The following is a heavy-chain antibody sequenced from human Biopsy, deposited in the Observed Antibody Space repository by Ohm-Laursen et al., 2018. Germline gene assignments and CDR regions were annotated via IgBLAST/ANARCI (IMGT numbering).Heavy chain of an antibody. Sequence: LSLTWAVYGESFNGYYWSWIRQPPGKGLEWVSYITNSGGTVYYEDSVKGRFTVSRDNAKNSLYLQMDRLRAEDTAVYYCARPPWGHAYGYYNGMDVWGQGTTVIVSS. J-gene: IGHJ6*02. CDR1: GESFNGYY. D-gene: IGHD3-10*01. CDR3: ARPPWGHAYGYYNGMDV. V-gene: IGHV3-11*01. CDR2: ITNSGGTV.